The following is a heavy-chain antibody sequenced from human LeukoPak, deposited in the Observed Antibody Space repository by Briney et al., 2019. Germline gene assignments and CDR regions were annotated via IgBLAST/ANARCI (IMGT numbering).Heavy chain of an antibody. D-gene: IGHD3-10*01. J-gene: IGHJ4*02. Sequence: ASVKVSCKASGYTFTSYGISWVRQAPGRGFEWMGWISAYNGDTNYAQKLQGRVTMTTDTSTSTAYMELRSLRSHDTAVYYCARDAAYYGSGSYGPFDYWAQGTLVTVSS. V-gene: IGHV1-18*01. CDR2: ISAYNGDT. CDR3: ARDAAYYGSGSYGPFDY. CDR1: GYTFTSYG.